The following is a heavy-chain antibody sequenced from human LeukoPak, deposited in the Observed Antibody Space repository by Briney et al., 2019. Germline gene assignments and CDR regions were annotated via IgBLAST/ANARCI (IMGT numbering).Heavy chain of an antibody. V-gene: IGHV1-2*02. CDR2: INPNSGGT. D-gene: IGHD6-6*01. CDR1: GYTFTGYY. Sequence: ASVKVSCKASGYTFTGYYMHWVRQAPGQGLEWMGWINPNSGGTNYAQKFQGRVTMTRDTSISTAYMELSRLRSDDTAVYYCAHSINSSSFYFQHWGQGTQVTVSS. J-gene: IGHJ1*01. CDR3: AHSINSSSFYFQH.